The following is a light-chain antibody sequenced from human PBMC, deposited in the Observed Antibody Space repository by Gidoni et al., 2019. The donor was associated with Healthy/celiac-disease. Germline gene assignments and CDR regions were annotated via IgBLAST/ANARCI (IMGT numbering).Light chain of an antibody. J-gene: IGKJ2*04. CDR3: QQRSNWLCS. Sequence: EIVLTQSPATLSLSPGERATLSCRASQSVSSYLAWYQQKPGQAPRLLIYDASNRATGIPYCTLTISSLEPEDFAVYYCQQRSNWLCSFGQGTKLEIK. CDR1: QSVSSY. CDR2: DAS. V-gene: IGKV3-11*01.